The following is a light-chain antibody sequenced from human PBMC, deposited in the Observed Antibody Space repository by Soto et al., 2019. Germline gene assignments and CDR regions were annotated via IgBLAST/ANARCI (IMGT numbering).Light chain of an antibody. CDR2: AAS. V-gene: IGKV1-12*01. CDR3: QQANSYSFT. J-gene: IGKJ4*01. Sequence: DILMTQSPASLPASAGDRVTITCRAGQHISSYLAWCQQKPGEAPKLLISAASSLGSGVPSRFSGSGSGTEFTLTISSLQPEDYATFYCQQANSYSFTFGGGTKVEIK. CDR1: QHISSY.